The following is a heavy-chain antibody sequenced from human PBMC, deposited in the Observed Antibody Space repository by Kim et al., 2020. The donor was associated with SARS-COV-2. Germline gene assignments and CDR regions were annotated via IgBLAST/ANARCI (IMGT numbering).Heavy chain of an antibody. CDR3: ARGAYYDFWSGYYIFDY. V-gene: IGHV4-59*09. D-gene: IGHD3-3*01. J-gene: IGHJ4*02. Sequence: LKSRVTISVDTSKNQFSLKLSSVTAADTAVYYCARGAYYDFWSGYYIFDYWGQGTLVTVYS.